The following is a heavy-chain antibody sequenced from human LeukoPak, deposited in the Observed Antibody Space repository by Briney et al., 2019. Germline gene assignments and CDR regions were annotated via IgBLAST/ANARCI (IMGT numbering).Heavy chain of an antibody. Sequence: GGSLRLSCAASGFTFSSHAMNWVRQAPGKGLEWVSLISDYGGSTDYADSVKDRFTISRDNAKNSLYLQMNSLRDDDTAVYYCARDLGRPGDGQSYYFDSWGQGTLVTVSS. CDR3: ARDLGRPGDGQSYYFDS. V-gene: IGHV3-23*01. D-gene: IGHD2-21*01. CDR1: GFTFSSHA. CDR2: ISDYGGST. J-gene: IGHJ4*02.